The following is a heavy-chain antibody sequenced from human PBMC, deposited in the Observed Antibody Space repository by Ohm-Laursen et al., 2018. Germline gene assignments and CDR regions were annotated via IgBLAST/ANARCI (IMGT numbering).Heavy chain of an antibody. V-gene: IGHV3-9*01. CDR2: ISWNSGSI. J-gene: IGHJ4*02. CDR3: AKALTAYTFGGVSSDY. CDR1: GFTFDDYA. Sequence: SLRLSCTASGFTFDDYAMHWVRQAPGKGLEWVSGISWNSGSIGYADSVKGRFTISRDNAKNSLYLQMNSLRAEDTALYYCAKALTAYTFGGVSSDYWGQGTLVTVSS. D-gene: IGHD3-16*01.